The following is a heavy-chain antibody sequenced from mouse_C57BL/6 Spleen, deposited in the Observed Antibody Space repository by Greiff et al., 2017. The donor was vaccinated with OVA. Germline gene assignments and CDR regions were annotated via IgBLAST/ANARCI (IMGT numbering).Heavy chain of an antibody. CDR1: GYTFTSYW. J-gene: IGHJ2*01. Sequence: QVQLQQSGAELVKPGASVKLSCKASGYTFTSYWMQWVKQRPGQGLEWIGEIDPSDSYTNYNQKFKGKATLTVDTSSSTAYMQLSSLTSEDSAVYYCAREGTTVVAGDYWGQGTTLTVSS. CDR2: IDPSDSYT. CDR3: AREGTTVVAGDY. D-gene: IGHD1-1*01. V-gene: IGHV1-50*01.